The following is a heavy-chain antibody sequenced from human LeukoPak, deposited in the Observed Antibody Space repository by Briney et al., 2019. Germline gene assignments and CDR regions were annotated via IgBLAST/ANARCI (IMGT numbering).Heavy chain of an antibody. CDR3: ARDLEVRGVSYSFDY. D-gene: IGHD3-10*01. Sequence: ASVKVSCKPSGYSFTVYYMHWVRQAPGQGLEWMGWINPNTGGTNFAQKFQDRVTMTRDTSISTAYMELSRLRSDDTAVYYCARDLEVRGVSYSFDYWGQGTLVTVSS. V-gene: IGHV1-2*02. CDR1: GYSFTVYY. J-gene: IGHJ4*02. CDR2: INPNTGGT.